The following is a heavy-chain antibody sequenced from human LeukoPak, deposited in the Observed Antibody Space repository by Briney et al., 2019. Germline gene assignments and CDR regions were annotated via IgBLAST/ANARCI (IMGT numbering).Heavy chain of an antibody. Sequence: SETLSLTCAVSGGSISSGGYSWSWIRQPPGKGLEWIGYIYHSGSTYYNPSLKSRVTISVDRSKNQFSLKLSSVTAADTAVYYCARGRAPSVDSRGGDCYSVTFDYWGQGTLVTVSS. D-gene: IGHD2-21*02. J-gene: IGHJ4*02. CDR2: IYHSGST. CDR3: ARGRAPSVDSRGGDCYSVTFDY. V-gene: IGHV4-30-2*01. CDR1: GGSISSGGYS.